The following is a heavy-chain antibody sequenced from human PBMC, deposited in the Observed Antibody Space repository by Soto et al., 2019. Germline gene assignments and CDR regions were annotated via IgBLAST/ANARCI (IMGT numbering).Heavy chain of an antibody. D-gene: IGHD3-22*01. CDR2: ISYDGSNK. V-gene: IGHV3-30-3*01. CDR3: AREPGHYYDSSGYSTFDY. Sequence: QVQLVESGGGVVQPGRSLRLSCAASGFTFSSYAMHWVRQAPGKGLEWVAVISYDGSNKYYADSVKGRFTISRDNSKNTLYLQMNSLRAEDTGVYYCAREPGHYYDSSGYSTFDYWGQGTLVTVSS. J-gene: IGHJ4*02. CDR1: GFTFSSYA.